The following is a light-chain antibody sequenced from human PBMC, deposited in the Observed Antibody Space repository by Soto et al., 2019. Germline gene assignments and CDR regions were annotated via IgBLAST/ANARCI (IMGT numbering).Light chain of an antibody. J-gene: IGKJ1*01. CDR3: QHYGASRT. Sequence: EIVLTQSPGTLSLSPGERATLSCRASQSVSSSLAWYQQIPVQAPRLLIYDASSRATAIPDRFSGSGSGTDFTLTISRLEPEDFAVYYCQHYGASRTFGQGTKVEVK. CDR2: DAS. V-gene: IGKV3-20*01. CDR1: QSVSSS.